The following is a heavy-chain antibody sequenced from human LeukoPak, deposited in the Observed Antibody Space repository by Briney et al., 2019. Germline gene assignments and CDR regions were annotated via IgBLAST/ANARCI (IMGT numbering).Heavy chain of an antibody. CDR3: ARDLVGYGGNSIELQGADY. V-gene: IGHV3-30-3*01. Sequence: PGRSLRLYCAASAFTSSTYAMHWVRQAPGKGLEWVAVISYDGSNKYYADSVKGRFTISRDNSKNTLYLQMNSLRAEDTAVYYCARDLVGYGGNSIELQGADYWGQGTLVTVSS. D-gene: IGHD4-23*01. CDR1: AFTSSTYA. J-gene: IGHJ4*02. CDR2: ISYDGSNK.